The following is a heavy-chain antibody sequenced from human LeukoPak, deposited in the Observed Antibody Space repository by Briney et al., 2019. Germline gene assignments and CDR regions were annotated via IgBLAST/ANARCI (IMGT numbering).Heavy chain of an antibody. CDR2: ISYDGSNK. D-gene: IGHD3-3*01. J-gene: IGHJ4*02. V-gene: IGHV3-30-3*01. CDR3: ARDLGYDFWSGYYTSYDY. Sequence: PGGSLRLSCAASGFTFSSYAMHWVRQAPGKGLEWVAVISYDGSNKYYADSVKGRFTISRDNAKNTLYLQMNSLRAEDTAVYYCARDLGYDFWSGYYTSYDYWGQGTLVAVSS. CDR1: GFTFSSYA.